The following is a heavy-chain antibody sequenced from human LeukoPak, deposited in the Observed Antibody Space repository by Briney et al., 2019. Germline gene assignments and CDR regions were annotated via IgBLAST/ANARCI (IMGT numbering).Heavy chain of an antibody. CDR2: IYHSGST. CDR3: AYAAAGSHLFDY. V-gene: IGHV4-4*02. J-gene: IGHJ4*02. CDR1: GGSISSSNW. Sequence: NPSETLSLTCAVSGGSISSSNWWSWVRQPPGKGLEWIGEIYHSGSTNYNPSLKSRVTISVDKSKNQFSLKLSSVTAAGTAVYYCAYAAAGSHLFDYWGQGTLVTVSS. D-gene: IGHD6-13*01.